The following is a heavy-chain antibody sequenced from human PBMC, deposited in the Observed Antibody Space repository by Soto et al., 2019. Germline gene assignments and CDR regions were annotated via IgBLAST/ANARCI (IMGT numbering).Heavy chain of an antibody. CDR3: ARGSRYYYFWSGYYTGGSGVSYYYYGMDV. D-gene: IGHD3-3*01. CDR2: IIPIFGTA. CDR1: GGTFSSYA. V-gene: IGHV1-69*01. J-gene: IGHJ6*02. Sequence: QVQLVQSGAEVKKPGSSVKVSCKASGGTFSSYAISWVRQAPGQGLEWMGGIIPIFGTANYAQKFQGRVTITADESTSTAYMELSSLRSEDTAVYYCARGSRYYYFWSGYYTGGSGVSYYYYGMDVWGQGTTVTVSS.